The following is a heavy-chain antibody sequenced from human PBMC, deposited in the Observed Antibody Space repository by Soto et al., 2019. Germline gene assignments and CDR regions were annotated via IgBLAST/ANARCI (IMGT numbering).Heavy chain of an antibody. Sequence: GGSLRLSCAASGFTFTRYSMNWVRQAPGKGLEWVSSISSTTNYIYYGDSMKGRFTISRDNAKNSLYLEMNSLRAEDTAVYYCARESEDLTSNFDYWAKEPWSPSPQ. J-gene: IGHJ4*01. CDR1: GFTFTRYS. V-gene: IGHV3-21*06. CDR3: ARESEDLTSNFDY. CDR2: ISSTTNYI.